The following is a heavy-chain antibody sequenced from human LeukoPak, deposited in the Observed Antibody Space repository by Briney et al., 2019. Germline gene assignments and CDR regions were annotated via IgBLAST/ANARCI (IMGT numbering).Heavy chain of an antibody. CDR1: EFTFSTFW. Sequence: GGSLRLSCAASEFTFSTFWMSWVRQAPGKGLEWVANIKADGSVKHYVDSVEGHFSISRDNARSSLYLQMNSLRAEDTAVYYCVRDSDYQRNSGGLYAHYDALDIWGHGTMVTVSS. CDR3: VRDSDYQRNSGGLYAHYDALDI. V-gene: IGHV3-7*01. CDR2: IKADGSVK. J-gene: IGHJ3*02. D-gene: IGHD2-21*01.